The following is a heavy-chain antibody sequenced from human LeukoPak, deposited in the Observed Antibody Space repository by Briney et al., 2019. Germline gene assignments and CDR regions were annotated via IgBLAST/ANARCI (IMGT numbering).Heavy chain of an antibody. Sequence: GGSLRLSCAASGFTFSDYYMSWLRQAPGKGLEWVSYISSSGSTIYYADSVKGRFTISRDNAKNSLDLQMNSLRAEDTAVYYCARELVSSGTGYFDLWGRGTLVTVSS. CDR3: ARELVSSGTGYFDL. D-gene: IGHD3-10*02. CDR2: ISSSGSTI. CDR1: GFTFSDYY. V-gene: IGHV3-11*01. J-gene: IGHJ2*01.